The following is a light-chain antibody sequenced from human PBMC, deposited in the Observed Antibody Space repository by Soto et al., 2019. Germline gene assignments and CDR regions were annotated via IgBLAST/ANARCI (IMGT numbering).Light chain of an antibody. J-gene: IGKJ2*01. Sequence: EIVLTQSPGTLSLSPGERATLSCRASQSVSIYFAWYQQKPGQAPRLLISGASSRATGVPDRFSGSGSGTDFTLTISRLEPEDFAVYYCQQYGSLPRTFGQGTKLEIK. CDR1: QSVSIY. CDR3: QQYGSLPRT. V-gene: IGKV3-20*01. CDR2: GAS.